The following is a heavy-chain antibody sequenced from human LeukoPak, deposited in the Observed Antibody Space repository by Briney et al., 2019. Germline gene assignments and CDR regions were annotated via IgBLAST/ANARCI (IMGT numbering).Heavy chain of an antibody. J-gene: IGHJ4*02. CDR2: ISGYNGNT. CDR3: ARDYCNNPTCHTREFDY. V-gene: IGHV1-18*01. D-gene: IGHD2/OR15-2a*01. Sequence: ASVKVSCKASGYTFTSYGISWVREAPGQGLEWMGWISGYNGNTIYAQKLQGRVSMTTDTSTSTAYMDLRSLRSDDTAVYYCARDYCNNPTCHTREFDYWGQGTLVTVSS. CDR1: GYTFTSYG.